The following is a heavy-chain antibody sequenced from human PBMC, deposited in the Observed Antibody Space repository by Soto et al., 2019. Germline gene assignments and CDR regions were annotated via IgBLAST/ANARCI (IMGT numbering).Heavy chain of an antibody. CDR1: GFPFSDVA. CDR2: IDGSDGTT. J-gene: IGHJ4*02. CDR3: AKYEGFNWKYVLEF. V-gene: IGHV3-23*01. Sequence: EFHLLQSGGGFVQPGGSLRLSCEASGFPFSDVAMGWVRQAPGKGLEGVAAIDGSDGTTFYADSVRGRFTISRDNSKDTLFLQLNSLTVEDTAVFYCAKYEGFNWKYVLEFWGQGVPVTVSS. D-gene: IGHD1-7*01.